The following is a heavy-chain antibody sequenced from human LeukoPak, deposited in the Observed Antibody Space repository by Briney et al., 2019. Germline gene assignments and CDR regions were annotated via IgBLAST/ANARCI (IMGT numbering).Heavy chain of an antibody. CDR3: ASTNDFGDYMGA. CDR2: MYHGGST. CDR1: GGSISNGGYS. J-gene: IGHJ5*02. V-gene: IGHV4-30-2*01. D-gene: IGHD4-17*01. Sequence: PSETLSLTCAVSGGSISNGGYSWSWIRQPPGKGLEWIGCMYHGGSTYYNPSLKSRVTISVDRSKNQFSLKLSSVTAADTAVYYCASTNDFGDYMGAWGQGTLVTVSS.